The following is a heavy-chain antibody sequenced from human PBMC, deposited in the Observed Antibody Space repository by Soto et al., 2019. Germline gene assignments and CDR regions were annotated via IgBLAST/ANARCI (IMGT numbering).Heavy chain of an antibody. J-gene: IGHJ3*02. Sequence: GGSLRLSCAASGFTFSSYWMSWVRQAPGKGLEWVANIKQDGSEKYYVDSVKGRFTISRDNAKNSLYLQMNSLRAEDTAVYYCAGDQYSYVPAGAFDIWGQGTMVTVSS. V-gene: IGHV3-7*01. CDR3: AGDQYSYVPAGAFDI. D-gene: IGHD5-18*01. CDR2: IKQDGSEK. CDR1: GFTFSSYW.